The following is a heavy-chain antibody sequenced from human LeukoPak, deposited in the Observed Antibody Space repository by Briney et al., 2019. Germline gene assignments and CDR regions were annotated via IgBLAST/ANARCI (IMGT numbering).Heavy chain of an antibody. V-gene: IGHV4-39*01. J-gene: IGHJ4*02. CDR2: VSYGGST. CDR3: ARHYYDSSAYPYYFDY. CDR1: GGSISSGRYY. D-gene: IGHD3-22*01. Sequence: SETLSLTCTVSGGSISSGRYYWGWIRQPPGKGLEWIGSVSYGGSTYYNPSLKRRVFISVDTSNNQFSLMLHSMTAADTAVYYCARHYYDSSAYPYYFDYWGQGTLVTVSS.